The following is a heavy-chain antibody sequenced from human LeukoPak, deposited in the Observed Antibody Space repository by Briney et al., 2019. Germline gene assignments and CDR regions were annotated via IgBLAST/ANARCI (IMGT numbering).Heavy chain of an antibody. CDR3: ARDETMVRGARGMIRYFDY. Sequence: GGSLRLSCAASGFTFSSYSMNWVRQAPGKGLEWVSYISSSSSTIYYADSVKGRFTISRDNAKNSLYLQMNSLRAEDTAVYYCARDETMVRGARGMIRYFDYWGQGTLVTVSS. J-gene: IGHJ4*02. D-gene: IGHD3-10*01. CDR1: GFTFSSYS. CDR2: ISSSSSTI. V-gene: IGHV3-48*01.